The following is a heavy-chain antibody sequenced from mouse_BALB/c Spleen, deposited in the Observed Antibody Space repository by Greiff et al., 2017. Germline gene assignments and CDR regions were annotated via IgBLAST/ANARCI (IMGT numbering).Heavy chain of an antibody. Sequence: EVQLQQSGPELVKPGASVKVSCKASGYAFTSYNMYWVKQSHGKSLEWIGDINPNNGGTIYNQKFKGKATLTVDKSSSTAYMELRSLTSEDTAVYYCARRGYGYTRAMDYWGQGTSVTVSS. V-gene: IGHV1-18*01. J-gene: IGHJ4*01. D-gene: IGHD2-2*01. CDR3: ARRGYGYTRAMDY. CDR2: INPNNGGT. CDR1: GYAFTSYN.